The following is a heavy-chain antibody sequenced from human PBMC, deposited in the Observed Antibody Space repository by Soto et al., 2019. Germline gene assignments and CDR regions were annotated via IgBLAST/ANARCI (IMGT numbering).Heavy chain of an antibody. Sequence: QVQLVQSGAEVKKPESSVKVSCKTSGGRFVRHVISWVRQAPGQGPEWMGKINPLSGIPNYAQKFQDRVTFTADTDSSTAFMELCSLLSDDTAVYYCATPACAATWCSPSHNLDHWGQGTLVTVSS. CDR3: ATPACAATWCSPSHNLDH. CDR2: INPLSGIP. CDR1: GGRFVRHV. J-gene: IGHJ4*02. V-gene: IGHV1-69*09. D-gene: IGHD2-2*01.